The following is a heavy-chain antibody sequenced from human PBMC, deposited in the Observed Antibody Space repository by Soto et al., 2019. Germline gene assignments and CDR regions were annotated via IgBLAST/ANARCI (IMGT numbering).Heavy chain of an antibody. CDR2: ISYDGSNK. Sequence: GGSLRLSCAASGFTFSSYGMHWVRQAPGKGLEWVAVISYDGSNKYYADSVKGRFTISRDNSKNTLYLQMNSLRAEDTAVYYCAKGNYQLLYLTDFDYWCQGTLVTVSS. D-gene: IGHD2-2*02. CDR3: AKGNYQLLYLTDFDY. J-gene: IGHJ4*02. V-gene: IGHV3-30*18. CDR1: GFTFSSYG.